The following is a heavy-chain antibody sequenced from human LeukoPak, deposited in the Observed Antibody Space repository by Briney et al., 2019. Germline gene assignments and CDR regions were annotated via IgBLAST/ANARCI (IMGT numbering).Heavy chain of an antibody. D-gene: IGHD2-2*01. J-gene: IGHJ5*02. Sequence: PSETLSLTCVVSGGSISRGNWWSWVRQPPGKGLEWIGRIYTSGSTNYNPSLKSRVTMSVDTSKNPFSLKLSSVTAADTAVYYCARLLLEDRGSTSWTPEIWFDPWGQGTLVTVSS. CDR1: GGSISRGNW. V-gene: IGHV4-4*02. CDR2: IYTSGST. CDR3: ARLLLEDRGSTSWTPEIWFDP.